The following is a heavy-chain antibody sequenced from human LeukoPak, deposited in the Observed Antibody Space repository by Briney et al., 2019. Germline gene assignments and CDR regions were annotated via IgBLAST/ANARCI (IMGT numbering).Heavy chain of an antibody. CDR1: GXIFSSYA. D-gene: IGHD4/OR15-4a*01. CDR3: VKRLNNYFDY. V-gene: IGHV3-64D*06. Sequence: GGSPRLSCSASGXIFSSYAMHWVRQAPGKGLEFVSGISSNGGSTYYADSVKARFTMSRDNSKNALYLQMSSLRAEDTAVYYCVKRLNNYFDYWGQGTLVTVSS. CDR2: ISSNGGST. J-gene: IGHJ4*02.